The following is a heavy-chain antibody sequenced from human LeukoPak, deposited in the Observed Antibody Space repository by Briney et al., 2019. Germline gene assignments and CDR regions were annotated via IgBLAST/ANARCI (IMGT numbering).Heavy chain of an antibody. CDR1: GYTFTSYF. CDR2: INPNSGGT. J-gene: IGHJ3*02. CDR3: ARATYYYDSSGYYYAASRDDAFDI. V-gene: IGHV1-2*04. D-gene: IGHD3-22*01. Sequence: GASVKVSCKASGYTFTSYFMHWVRQAPGQGLEWMGWINPNSGGTNYAQKFQGWVTMTRDTSISTAYMELSRLRSDDTAVYYCARATYYYDSSGYYYAASRDDAFDIWGQGTMVTVSS.